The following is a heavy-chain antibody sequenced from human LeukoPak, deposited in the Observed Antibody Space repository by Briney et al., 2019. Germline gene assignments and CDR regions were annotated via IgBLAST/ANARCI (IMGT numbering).Heavy chain of an antibody. CDR1: GLIFGSRW. Sequence: PGGSLRLSCAASGLIFGSRWMSWIRQAPGKGLEWVANIKRDGSGEYYLDSVKGRFTISRDNAKNSLYLQMNSLRAEDTAVHYCASLLGDKTIFDFWGQGTLVTVSS. V-gene: IGHV3-7*01. D-gene: IGHD1-26*01. J-gene: IGHJ4*02. CDR3: ASLLGDKTIFDF. CDR2: IKRDGSGE.